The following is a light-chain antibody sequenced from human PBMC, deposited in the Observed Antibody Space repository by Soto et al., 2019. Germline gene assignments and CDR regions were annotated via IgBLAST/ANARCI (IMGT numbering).Light chain of an antibody. CDR3: QQYNNGPPCIT. CDR1: QSVSSN. J-gene: IGKJ5*01. V-gene: IGKV3-15*01. Sequence: EIVMTQSPATLSVSPGERATLSCRASQSVSSNLAWYQQKPGQAPRLLIYGASTRATGIPARFSGSGSGTEFTLTISSLQSEDFAVYYCQQYNNGPPCITFGQGTRLEIK. CDR2: GAS.